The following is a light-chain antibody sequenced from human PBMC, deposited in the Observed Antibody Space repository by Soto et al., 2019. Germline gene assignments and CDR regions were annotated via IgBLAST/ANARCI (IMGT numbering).Light chain of an antibody. Sequence: QSVLTQPPSASGTPGQRVTISCSGSCSNIGSNTVNWYQHLPGTAPKLLIYSTDQRPSGVPDRFSGSKSGTSASLAISGLQSEDEADYYCAAWDDNLTGLVFGGGTQLTVL. CDR3: AAWDDNLTGLV. V-gene: IGLV1-44*01. CDR2: STD. J-gene: IGLJ7*01. CDR1: CSNIGSNT.